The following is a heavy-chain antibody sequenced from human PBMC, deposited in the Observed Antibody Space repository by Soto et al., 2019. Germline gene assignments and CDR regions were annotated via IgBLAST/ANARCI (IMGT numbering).Heavy chain of an antibody. D-gene: IGHD1-26*01. V-gene: IGHV3-73*02. J-gene: IGHJ6*02. CDR3: ARLAEWEYYDGMDV. Sequence: EVQLVESGGGLVQPGGSLKLSCAVSGFTFSVSAIHWVRQASGKGPEWVGRIRSKADNYATAYGASVKGRFSISRDDSKNTAYLQMSSLNTEDTAVYYCARLAEWEYYDGMDVWGQGTTVTVSS. CDR2: IRSKADNYAT. CDR1: GFTFSVSA.